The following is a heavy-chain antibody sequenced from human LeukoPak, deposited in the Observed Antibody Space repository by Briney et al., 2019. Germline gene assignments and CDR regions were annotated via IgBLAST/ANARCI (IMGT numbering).Heavy chain of an antibody. Sequence: PGGSLRLSCATSGFIFSNYGMHWVRQAPGKGLEWVAVIWYDGSKKYYRDSVKGRFTIARDNSKDTVHLQMNSLRAEDTAVYYCVKDRGWELLLSAFEIWGQGTMVTVSS. CDR3: VKDRGWELLLSAFEI. CDR1: GFIFSNYG. CDR2: IWYDGSKK. D-gene: IGHD1-26*01. J-gene: IGHJ3*02. V-gene: IGHV3-33*06.